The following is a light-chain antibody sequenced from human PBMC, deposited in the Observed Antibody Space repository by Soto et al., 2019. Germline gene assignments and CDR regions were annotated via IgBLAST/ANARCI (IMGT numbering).Light chain of an antibody. CDR2: EVS. V-gene: IGLV2-14*01. CDR3: SSYTSSSTIV. Sequence: QYLLTQPASVSWSPGQSITISCTGTSSDVGGYNYVSWYQQHPGKAPELMIYEVSNRPSGVSNRFSGSKSGNTASLTISGLQAEEEADYYCSSYTSSSTIVFGTGTKVTVL. J-gene: IGLJ1*01. CDR1: SSDVGGYNY.